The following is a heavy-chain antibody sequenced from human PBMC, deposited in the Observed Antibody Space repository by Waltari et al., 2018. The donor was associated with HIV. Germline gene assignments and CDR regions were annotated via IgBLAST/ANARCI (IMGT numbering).Heavy chain of an antibody. V-gene: IGHV3-11*01. CDR1: GYTFSDYF. D-gene: IGHD4-17*01. J-gene: IGHJ4*02. CDR2: ISGRGDIT. Sequence: CVVPGYTFSDYFMSWIRQAPGKGLELVSYISGRGDITYYADSVKGRFTISRDNGKKSLYLQMNSLRAEDTAIYYCARVMTTVTTPLGYWGQGTLVSVSA. CDR3: ARVMTTVTTPLGY.